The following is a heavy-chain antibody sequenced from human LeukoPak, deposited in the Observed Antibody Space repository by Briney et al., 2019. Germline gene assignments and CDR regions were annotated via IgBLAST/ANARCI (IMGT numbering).Heavy chain of an antibody. D-gene: IGHD3-16*01. CDR1: GFTFSSIW. Sequence: SGGSLRLSCAASGFTFSSIWMSWVRQAPGKGLEWVANIKHDGSEKYYVDSVKGRFTISRDNAKNSLYLQMNSLRAEDTAVYYCARSVGDDYYYYYMDVWGKGTTVTVSS. V-gene: IGHV3-7*01. CDR2: IKHDGSEK. J-gene: IGHJ6*03. CDR3: ARSVGDDYYYYYMDV.